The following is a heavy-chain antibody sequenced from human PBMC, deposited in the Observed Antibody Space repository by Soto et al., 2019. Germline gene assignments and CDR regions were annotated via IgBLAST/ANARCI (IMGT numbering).Heavy chain of an antibody. Sequence: QVQLVQSGAEVKKPGASVKVSCKASGYTFTSYGISWVRQAPGQGLEWMGWISAYNGNTNYAQKLQGRVTMTTDTXXXTXXXXXXXXXXDDTAVYYCARIDYGSGSYYSDYWGQGTLVTVSS. J-gene: IGHJ4*02. D-gene: IGHD3-10*01. CDR2: ISAYNGNT. CDR3: ARIDYGSGSYYSDY. CDR1: GYTFTSYG. V-gene: IGHV1-18*01.